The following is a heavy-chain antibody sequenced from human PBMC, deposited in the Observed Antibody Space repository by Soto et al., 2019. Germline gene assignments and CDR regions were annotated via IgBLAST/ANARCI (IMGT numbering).Heavy chain of an antibody. J-gene: IGHJ4*02. Sequence: NGSGYSFTSYWIGWVRQMPGKGLEWMGIIYPGDSDTRYSPSFQGQVTISADKSISTAYLQWSSLKASDTAMYYCARRYCSGGSCYSVFDYWGQGTLVTVSS. V-gene: IGHV5-51*01. CDR3: ARRYCSGGSCYSVFDY. D-gene: IGHD2-15*01. CDR2: IYPGDSDT. CDR1: GYSFTSYW.